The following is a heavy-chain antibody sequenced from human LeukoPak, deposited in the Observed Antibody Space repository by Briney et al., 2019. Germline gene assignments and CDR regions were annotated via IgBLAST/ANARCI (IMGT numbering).Heavy chain of an antibody. V-gene: IGHV1-18*01. CDR3: ASSTNSHYYMDV. CDR2: ISAYNGDT. CDR1: GYTFNRHS. D-gene: IGHD2-2*01. J-gene: IGHJ6*03. Sequence: ASVKVSCKASGYTFNRHSIIWVRQAPGQGLEWMGWISAYNGDTNYAQKLQGRVTMTRDTSTSTVYMELSSLRSEDTAVYYCASSTNSHYYMDVWGKGTTVTVSS.